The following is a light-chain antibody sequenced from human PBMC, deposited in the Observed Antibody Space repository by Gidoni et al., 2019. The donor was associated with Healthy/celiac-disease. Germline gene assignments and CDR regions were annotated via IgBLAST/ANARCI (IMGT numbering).Light chain of an antibody. Sequence: DIQMTQSPSSLSASVGDRVTITCQASQDISNYLSWYQQKPGKAPELLIYDASNLERGVPSRFSGSGSGTDFTFTISSLQPEDIATYYCQQYDNLLLTFGPGTKVDIK. CDR2: DAS. J-gene: IGKJ3*01. CDR3: QQYDNLLLT. CDR1: QDISNY. V-gene: IGKV1-33*01.